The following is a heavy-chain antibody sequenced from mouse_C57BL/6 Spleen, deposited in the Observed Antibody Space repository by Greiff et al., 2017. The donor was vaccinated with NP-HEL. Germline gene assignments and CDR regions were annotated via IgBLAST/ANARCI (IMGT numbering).Heavy chain of an antibody. CDR1: GYSITSGYY. CDR3: ARVKWDGYFYYFDY. Sequence: EVQRVESGPGLVKPSQSLSLTCSVTGYSITSGYYWNWIRQFPGNKLEWMGYISYDGSNNYNPSLKNRISITRDTSKNQFFLKLNSVTTEDTATYYCARVKWDGYFYYFDYWGQGTTLTVSS. J-gene: IGHJ2*01. V-gene: IGHV3-6*01. CDR2: ISYDGSN. D-gene: IGHD2-3*01.